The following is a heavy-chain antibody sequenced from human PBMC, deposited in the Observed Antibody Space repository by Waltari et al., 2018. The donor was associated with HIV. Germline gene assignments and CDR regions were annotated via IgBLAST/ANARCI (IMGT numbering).Heavy chain of an antibody. J-gene: IGHJ4*02. Sequence: EVQLVASGGGLLQPGRSLRLSCAASAFTFDDYALHWFRQAPGNGLEWVSGISWNRDYTGYADSVKGRFTMSRDNAKNSLYLQMNRLRAEDTALYYCAKGSGGDWNYFGDFDYWGQGTLVTVSS. CDR2: ISWNRDYT. V-gene: IGHV3-9*01. CDR3: AKGSGGDWNYFGDFDY. D-gene: IGHD1-7*01. CDR1: AFTFDDYA.